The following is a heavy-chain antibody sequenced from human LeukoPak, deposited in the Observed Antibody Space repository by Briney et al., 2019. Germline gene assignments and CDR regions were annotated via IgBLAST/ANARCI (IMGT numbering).Heavy chain of an antibody. CDR2: MYHSGST. CDR1: GYSISSGHY. V-gene: IGHV4-38-2*02. D-gene: IGHD6-13*01. CDR3: ARDPAGPVHAVARYFDY. J-gene: IGHJ4*02. Sequence: KPSETLSLTCTVSGYSISSGHYWGWIRQPPGQGLEWIGSMYHSGSTYYNPPLKSRVTISVDTSKNQFSLKLSSVTAADTAVYYCARDPAGPVHAVARYFDYWGQGTLVTVSS.